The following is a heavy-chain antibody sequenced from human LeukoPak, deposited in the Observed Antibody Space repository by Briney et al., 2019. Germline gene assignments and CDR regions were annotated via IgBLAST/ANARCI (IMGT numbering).Heavy chain of an antibody. CDR2: IKQDGSEK. J-gene: IGHJ4*02. Sequence: GGSLRLSCAASGFTFSSYWMSWVRQAPGKGLEWVANIKQDGSEKYYVDSVKGRFTISRDNAKNSLYLQMNSLRAEDTAEYYCARDYDYYDSSGYLGGFYYFDYWGQGTLVTVSS. CDR3: ARDYDYYDSSGYLGGFYYFDY. V-gene: IGHV3-7*03. CDR1: GFTFSSYW. D-gene: IGHD3-22*01.